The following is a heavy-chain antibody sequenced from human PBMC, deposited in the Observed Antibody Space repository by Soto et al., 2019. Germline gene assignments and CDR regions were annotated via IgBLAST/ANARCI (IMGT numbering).Heavy chain of an antibody. CDR1: GFTCSSYA. CDR3: AGRGGSSWGYYYMDV. Sequence: PGGSLRLSWAASGFTCSSYAMSWVRQAPGKGLEWVSAISGSGGSTYYADSVKGRFTISRDNSKNTLYLQMNSLRAEDTAVYYCAGRGGSSWGYYYMDVWGKGTTVTVSS. J-gene: IGHJ6*03. D-gene: IGHD6-6*01. V-gene: IGHV3-23*01. CDR2: ISGSGGST.